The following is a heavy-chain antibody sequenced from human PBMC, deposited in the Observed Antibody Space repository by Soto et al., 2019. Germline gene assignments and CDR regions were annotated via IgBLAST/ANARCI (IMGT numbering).Heavy chain of an antibody. J-gene: IGHJ4*02. Sequence: QVQLQESGPRLVKPSETLSLTCSVSGDSMSSYYWTWIRQPPGKGLEWIGYIDYSGSTNYSPSLRSRLTISVDASKKEFSLKLSYVTAADTAVYYCARAQRGRANGANVGAPYCDYWGQGSLVTVSS. D-gene: IGHD1-26*01. CDR2: IDYSGST. V-gene: IGHV4-59*01. CDR1: GDSMSSYY. CDR3: ARAQRGRANGANVGAPYCDY.